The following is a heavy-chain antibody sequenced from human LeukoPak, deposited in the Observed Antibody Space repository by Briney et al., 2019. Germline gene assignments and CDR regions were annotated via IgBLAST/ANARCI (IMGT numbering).Heavy chain of an antibody. J-gene: IGHJ4*02. CDR3: AKDAAASYDSSGYYFDY. D-gene: IGHD3-22*01. V-gene: IGHV3-23*01. CDR2: ISGSGGST. Sequence: GGSLRLSCAASGFTFSSYAMSWVRQAPGKGLEWVSAISGSGGSTYYADSVKGRFTISRDNSKNTVYLQMNSLRAEDTAVYYCAKDAAASYDSSGYYFDYWGQGTLVTVSS. CDR1: GFTFSSYA.